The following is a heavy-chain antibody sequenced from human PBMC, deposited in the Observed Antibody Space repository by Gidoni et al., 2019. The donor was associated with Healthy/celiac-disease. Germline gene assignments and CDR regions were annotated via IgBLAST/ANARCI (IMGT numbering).Heavy chain of an antibody. J-gene: IGHJ6*02. Sequence: QVQLQESGPGLVKPSGTLSLTCAVSGGSISSSNCWSWVRQPPGKGLEWIGEIYHSGSTNYNPSLKSRVTISVDKSKNQFSLKLSSVTAADTAVYYCARHYDFWSGYSYYYYGMDVWGQGTTVTVSS. D-gene: IGHD3-3*01. CDR3: ARHYDFWSGYSYYYYGMDV. CDR2: IYHSGST. CDR1: GGSISSSNC. V-gene: IGHV4-4*02.